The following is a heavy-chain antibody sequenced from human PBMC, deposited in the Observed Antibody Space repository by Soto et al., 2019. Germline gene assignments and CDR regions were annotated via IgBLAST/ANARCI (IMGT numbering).Heavy chain of an antibody. CDR3: ARGIGYCSGGSCYFNWFDP. CDR2: ISAYNGNT. CDR1: GYTFTSYG. Sequence: ASVKVSCKASGYTFTSYGISWVRQAPGQGLEWMGWISAYNGNTNYAQKLQGRVTMTTDTSTSTAYMELRSLRSDDTAVYYCARGIGYCSGGSCYFNWFDPWGQGTLVTVAS. V-gene: IGHV1-18*01. D-gene: IGHD2-15*01. J-gene: IGHJ5*02.